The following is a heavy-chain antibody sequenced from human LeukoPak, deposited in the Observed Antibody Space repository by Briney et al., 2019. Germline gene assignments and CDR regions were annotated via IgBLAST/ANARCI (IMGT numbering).Heavy chain of an antibody. J-gene: IGHJ4*02. CDR3: ARGEGRYSSRFDW. CDR2: IYHSGST. Sequence: PSETLSLTCTVSGYSISSGYYWGWIRPPPGKGLEWIGSIYHSGSTNYNPSLKSRVTISADTSKNQFSLKLNSVTAADTAVYYCARGEGRYSSRFDWWGQGSLVTVSS. CDR1: GYSISSGYY. D-gene: IGHD6-13*01. V-gene: IGHV4-38-2*02.